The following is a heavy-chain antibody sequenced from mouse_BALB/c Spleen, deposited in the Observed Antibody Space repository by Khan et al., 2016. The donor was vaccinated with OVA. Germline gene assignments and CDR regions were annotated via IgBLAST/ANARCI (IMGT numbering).Heavy chain of an antibody. CDR2: ILAGGGT. V-gene: IGHV2-9*02. J-gene: IGHJ2*01. CDR3: ARLEDI. D-gene: IGHD1-3*01. Sequence: QVQLKESGPGLVAPSQSLSITCTVSGFSLTSYGVHCVRQPPGKGLQWLGVILAGGGTTYYLALRSRLSLNKDKSKSQVFLKMNSLEANDTAMYYCARLEDIWGQGTTLTVSS. CDR1: GFSLTSYG.